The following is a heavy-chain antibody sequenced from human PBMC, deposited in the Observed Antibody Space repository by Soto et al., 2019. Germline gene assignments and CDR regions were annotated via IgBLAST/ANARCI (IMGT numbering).Heavy chain of an antibody. CDR1: GGSISSSSYY. J-gene: IGHJ3*02. CDR2: IYYSGST. V-gene: IGHV4-39*01. Sequence: PSETLSLTCTVSGGSISSSSYYWGWIRQPPGKGLEWIGSIYYSGSTYYNPSLKSRVTLSVDTSKNQFSLKLSSVTAADTAVYYCARPYCTNGVCYGDNAFDIWGQGTMVTVSS. CDR3: ARPYCTNGVCYGDNAFDI. D-gene: IGHD2-8*01.